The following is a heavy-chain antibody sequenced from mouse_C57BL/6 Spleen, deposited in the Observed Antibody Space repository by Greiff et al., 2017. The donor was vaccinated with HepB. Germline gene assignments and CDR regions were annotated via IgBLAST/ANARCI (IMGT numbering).Heavy chain of an antibody. CDR2: IDPENGDT. CDR1: GFNIKDDY. Sequence: EVQLQQSGAELVRPGASVKLSCTASGFNIKDDYMHWVKQRPEQGLEWIGWIDPENGDTEYASKFQGKATITADTSSNTAYLQLSSLTSEDTAVYYCTTRDSSGYWFAYWGQGTLVTVSA. D-gene: IGHD3-2*02. CDR3: TTRDSSGYWFAY. V-gene: IGHV14-4*01. J-gene: IGHJ3*01.